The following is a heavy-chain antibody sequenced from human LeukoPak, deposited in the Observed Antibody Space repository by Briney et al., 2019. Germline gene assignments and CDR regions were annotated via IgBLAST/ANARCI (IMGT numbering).Heavy chain of an antibody. Sequence: GGSLSLSCVASGFSVSNNYMHWVRQAPGKGLEWVAVIWYDGSNKYYADSVKGRFTISRDNSKNTLYLQMNSLRAEDTAVYYCARDPGMITFGGVIAGNFDYWGQGTLVTVSS. CDR2: IWYDGSNK. CDR1: GFSVSNNY. D-gene: IGHD3-16*02. V-gene: IGHV3-33*08. CDR3: ARDPGMITFGGVIAGNFDY. J-gene: IGHJ4*02.